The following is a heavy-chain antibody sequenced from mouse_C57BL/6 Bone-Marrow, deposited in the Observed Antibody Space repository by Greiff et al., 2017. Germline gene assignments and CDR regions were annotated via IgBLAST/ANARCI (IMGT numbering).Heavy chain of an antibody. D-gene: IGHD1-1*01. CDR3: ARGATTVVAGYAMDY. Sequence: VQLQQSGAELARPGASVKLSCKASGYTFTSYGISWVKQRTEQGLEWIGEIYPRSGNTYYNEKFKGKATLTADKSSSTAYMELRSLTSEDSAVYFCARGATTVVAGYAMDYGGQGTSVTVSS. V-gene: IGHV1-81*01. CDR1: GYTFTSYG. J-gene: IGHJ4*01. CDR2: IYPRSGNT.